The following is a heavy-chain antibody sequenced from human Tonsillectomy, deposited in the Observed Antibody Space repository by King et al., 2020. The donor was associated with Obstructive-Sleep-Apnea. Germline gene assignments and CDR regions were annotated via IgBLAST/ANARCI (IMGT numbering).Heavy chain of an antibody. Sequence: VQLVESGGGLVQPGRSLRLSCAASGFTFDDYAMHWVRQAPGKGLEWVSGISWNSGSIGYADSVKGRFTISRDNAKNSLYLQMNSLRAEDTALYYCAKDMGVYSGSYTLGYWGQGTLVTVSS. CDR1: GFTFDDYA. J-gene: IGHJ4*02. CDR2: ISWNSGSI. D-gene: IGHD1-26*01. CDR3: AKDMGVYSGSYTLGY. V-gene: IGHV3-9*01.